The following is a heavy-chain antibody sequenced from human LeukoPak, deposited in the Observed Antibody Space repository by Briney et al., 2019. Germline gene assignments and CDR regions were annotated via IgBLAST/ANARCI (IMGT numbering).Heavy chain of an antibody. V-gene: IGHV3-23*01. CDR3: AKRDLGY. J-gene: IGHJ4*02. CDR1: GFTFSTFA. CDR2: ISSSGGST. Sequence: GGSLRLSCAASGFTFSTFAMSWVRQAPGKGLEWVSTISSSGGSTYYADSVKGRFTISRDNSKDTLFLQMNNLRAEDTAVYYCAKRDLGYWGQGTLVTVSS.